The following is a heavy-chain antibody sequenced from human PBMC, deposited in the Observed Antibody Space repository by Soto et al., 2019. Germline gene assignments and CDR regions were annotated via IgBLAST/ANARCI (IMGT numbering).Heavy chain of an antibody. Sequence: GDSLKISCKGSGYSFTSYWISWVRQMPGKALERMGRIDPSDSYTNYSPSFQGHVTISADKSISTAYLQWSSLKASDTAMYYCAISTPRLILTGYYKGKDAFDSWGQGTRVTVSS. CDR2: IDPSDSYT. V-gene: IGHV5-10-1*01. CDR3: AISTPRLILTGYYKGKDAFDS. D-gene: IGHD3-9*01. CDR1: GYSFTSYW. J-gene: IGHJ3*02.